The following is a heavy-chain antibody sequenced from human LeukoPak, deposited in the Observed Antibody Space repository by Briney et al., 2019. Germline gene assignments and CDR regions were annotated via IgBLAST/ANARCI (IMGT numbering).Heavy chain of an antibody. CDR1: GYTFTSYG. CDR2: ISAYNGNT. D-gene: IGHD3-22*01. J-gene: IGHJ4*02. V-gene: IGHV1-18*01. Sequence: ASVKVSCKASGYTFTSYGISWVRQAPGQGLEWMGWISAYNGNTNYAQKLPGRVTMTTDTSTSTAYMELRSLRSDDTAVYYCARWHDSSGYYLYYFDYWGQGTLVTVSS. CDR3: ARWHDSSGYYLYYFDY.